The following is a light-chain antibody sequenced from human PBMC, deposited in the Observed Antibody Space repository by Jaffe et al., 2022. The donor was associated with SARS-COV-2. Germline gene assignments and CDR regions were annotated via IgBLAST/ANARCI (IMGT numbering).Light chain of an antibody. CDR2: DVS. J-gene: IGLJ2*01. V-gene: IGLV2-14*03. CDR1: SSDIGGHNY. CDR3: SSYASSSTPVL. Sequence: QSALTQPASVSGSPGQSITISCTGTSSDIGGHNYVSWYQQHPGKAPKLMISDVSNRPSGVSNRFSGSKSGNTASLTISGLQAEDEADYYCSSYASSSTPVLFGGGTKLTVL.